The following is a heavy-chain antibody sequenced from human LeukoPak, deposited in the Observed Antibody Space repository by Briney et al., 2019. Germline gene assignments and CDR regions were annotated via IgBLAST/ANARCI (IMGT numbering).Heavy chain of an antibody. CDR3: ARDPGFDY. CDR2: ISSSSSYI. CDR1: GFTFDDYA. V-gene: IGHV3-21*01. Sequence: GRSLRLSCAASGFTFDDYAMHWVRQAPGKGLEWVSSISSSSSYIYYADSVKGRFTISRDNAKNSLYLQMNSLRAEDTAVYYCARDPGFDYWGQGTLVTVSS. J-gene: IGHJ4*02.